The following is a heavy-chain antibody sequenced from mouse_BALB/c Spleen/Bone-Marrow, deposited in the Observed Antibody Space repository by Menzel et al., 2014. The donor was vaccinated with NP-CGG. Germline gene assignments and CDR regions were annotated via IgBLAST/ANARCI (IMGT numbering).Heavy chain of an antibody. CDR1: GYAFTDYL. CDR3: ARYDGYFDY. D-gene: IGHD2-3*01. Sequence: AQLQQSGAELVRPGTSVKVSCKASGYAFTDYLMEWLKQRPGQGLEWIGVINPGSGSTNYNEKFKDKATLTADTSSNTAYMQLSSLTPDDSAVYFCARYDGYFDYWGQGTTLTVSS. CDR2: INPGSGST. J-gene: IGHJ2*01. V-gene: IGHV1-54*01.